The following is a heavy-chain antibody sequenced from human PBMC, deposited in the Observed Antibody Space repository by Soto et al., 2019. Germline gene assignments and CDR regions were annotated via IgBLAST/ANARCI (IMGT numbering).Heavy chain of an antibody. Sequence: QVQLVESGGGVVQPGRSLRLSCAASGFTFSSYGMHWVRQAPGKGLEWVAVISYDGSNKYYADSVKGRFTISRDNSKNTLYLQMNSLRAEDTAVYYCAKXRXXXSYYGSDYWGQGTLVTVSS. CDR1: GFTFSSYG. J-gene: IGHJ4*02. CDR3: AKXRXXXSYYGSDY. CDR2: ISYDGSNK. V-gene: IGHV3-30*18. D-gene: IGHD1-26*01.